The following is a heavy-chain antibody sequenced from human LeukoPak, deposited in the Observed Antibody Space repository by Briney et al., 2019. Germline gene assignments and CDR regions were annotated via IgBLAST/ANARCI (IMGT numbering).Heavy chain of an antibody. CDR2: IRYDGSNK. D-gene: IGHD1-26*01. V-gene: IGHV3-30*02. CDR3: ARDPRAWIGSAHAFDI. Sequence: GGSLRLSCAASGFTFSSYGMHWVRQAPGKGLEWVAFIRYDGSNKYFADSVKGRFTISRDNSKNTLYLQMNSLRAEDTAVYYCARDPRAWIGSAHAFDIWGQGTMVTVSS. CDR1: GFTFSSYG. J-gene: IGHJ3*02.